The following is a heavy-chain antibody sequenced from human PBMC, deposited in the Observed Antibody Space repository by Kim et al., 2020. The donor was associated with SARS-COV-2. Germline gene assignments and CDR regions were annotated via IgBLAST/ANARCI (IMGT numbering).Heavy chain of an antibody. CDR2: INTNTGNP. CDR3: ARDRDPYYYGSGSYRNFDY. Sequence: ASVKVSCKASGYTFSSYAMNWVRQAPGQGLEWMGWINTNTGNPTYAQGFTGRFVFSLYTSVSTAYLQISSLKAEDTAVYYCARDRDPYYYGSGSYRNFDYWGQGTLVTVSS. V-gene: IGHV7-4-1*02. CDR1: GYTFSSYA. D-gene: IGHD3-10*01. J-gene: IGHJ4*02.